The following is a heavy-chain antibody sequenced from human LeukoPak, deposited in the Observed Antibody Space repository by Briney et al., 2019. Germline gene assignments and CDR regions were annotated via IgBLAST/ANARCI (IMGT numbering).Heavy chain of an antibody. Sequence: ASVKVSCKASGYTFTNYYMHWVRQAPGQGLEWMGIINPSGGSPSYAQKFQGRVTMTRDTSTSTVYMELSGLRSEDTAVYYCARGQTAMAPFDPWGQGTLVTVSS. J-gene: IGHJ5*02. CDR3: ARGQTAMAPFDP. V-gene: IGHV1-46*01. CDR1: GYTFTNYY. D-gene: IGHD5-18*01. CDR2: INPSGGSP.